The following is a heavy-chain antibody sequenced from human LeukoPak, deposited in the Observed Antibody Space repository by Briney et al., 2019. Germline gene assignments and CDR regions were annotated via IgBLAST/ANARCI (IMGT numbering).Heavy chain of an antibody. V-gene: IGHV1-2*02. J-gene: IGHJ6*03. Sequence: GASVKVSCKASGYTFTSYPTNWVRQAPGQGLEWMGWINPNSGGTNYAQKFQGRVTMTRDTSISTAYMELSRLRSDDTAVYYCARDPLGVDTAMVTEPYYYYYMDVWGKGTTVTISS. CDR1: GYTFTSYP. D-gene: IGHD5-18*01. CDR3: ARDPLGVDTAMVTEPYYYYYMDV. CDR2: INPNSGGT.